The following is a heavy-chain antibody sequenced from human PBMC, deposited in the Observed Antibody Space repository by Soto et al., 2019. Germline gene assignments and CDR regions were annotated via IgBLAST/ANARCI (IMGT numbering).Heavy chain of an antibody. J-gene: IGHJ4*02. V-gene: IGHV3-33*01. CDR2: IWYDGSNK. D-gene: IGHD4-4*01. CDR1: GFTFSSYG. CDR3: ARDREHNDYSNYAFDY. Sequence: GGSLRLSCAASGFTFSSYGMHWVRQAPGKGLEWVAVIWYDGSNKYYADSVKGRFTISRDNSKNTLYLQMNSLRAEDTAVYYCARDREHNDYSNYAFDYWGQGTLVTVSS.